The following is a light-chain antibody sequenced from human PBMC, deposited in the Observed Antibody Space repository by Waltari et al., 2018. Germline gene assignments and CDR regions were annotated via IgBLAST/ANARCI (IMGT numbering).Light chain of an antibody. CDR1: QGISNS. Sequence: DIQMTQSPSSLSASVGDRVTITCRASQGISNSLAWYQQKPGKAPKLLLYAASRLESGVTSRFSGSGSGTDYTLTISRLQPEDFATYNCKQYYSTPQITFGQGTRLEIK. CDR3: KQYYSTPQIT. J-gene: IGKJ5*01. CDR2: AAS. V-gene: IGKV1-NL1*01.